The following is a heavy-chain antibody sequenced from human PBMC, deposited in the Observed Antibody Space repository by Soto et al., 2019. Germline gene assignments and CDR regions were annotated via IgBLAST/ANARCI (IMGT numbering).Heavy chain of an antibody. D-gene: IGHD3-9*01. CDR2: IIPIFGTA. CDR1: GGTFSSYA. V-gene: IGHV1-69*13. Sequence: ASVKVSCKASGGTFSSYAISWVRQAPGQGLEWMGGIIPIFGTANYAQKFQGRVTITADESTSTAYMELSSLRSEDTAVYYCASYYDILTGHNYWGQGTLVTVSS. CDR3: ASYYDILTGHNY. J-gene: IGHJ4*02.